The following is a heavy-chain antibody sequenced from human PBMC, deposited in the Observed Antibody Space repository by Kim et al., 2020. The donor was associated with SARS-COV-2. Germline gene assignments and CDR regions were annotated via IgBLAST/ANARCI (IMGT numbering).Heavy chain of an antibody. J-gene: IGHJ6*02. V-gene: IGHV1-46*01. CDR3: ARDSPRRDGLYYYGMDV. Sequence: FQGRVTMTRDTSTSTVYMELSSLRSEDTAVYYCARDSPRRDGLYYYGMDVWGQGTTVTVSS.